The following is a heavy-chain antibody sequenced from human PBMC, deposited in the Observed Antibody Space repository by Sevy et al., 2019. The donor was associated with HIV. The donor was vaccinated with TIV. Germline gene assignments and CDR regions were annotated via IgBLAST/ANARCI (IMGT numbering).Heavy chain of an antibody. D-gene: IGHD3-16*01. CDR1: TFTFSHYA. CDR2: ISYNGEDE. Sequence: GGSLRLSCVASTFTFSHYAMHWVRQAPGKGLQWVASISYNGEDENYADSVAGRFTISRDNRKKTLFLQMSSLRPEDTALYYCARVWGTPPTAILYHFDFWGQGIPVTVSS. J-gene: IGHJ4*02. V-gene: IGHV3-30*04. CDR3: ARVWGTPPTAILYHFDF.